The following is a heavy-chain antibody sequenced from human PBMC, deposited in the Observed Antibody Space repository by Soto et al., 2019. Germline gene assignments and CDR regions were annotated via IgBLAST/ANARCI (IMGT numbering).Heavy chain of an antibody. Sequence: GGSLRLSCAASGLTFRDCYMHWIRQAPGKGLEWVSYISDSGSSIEYAGSVKGRFTISRDNAKNSLYLQMNSLRAEDTAIYYCARVRFGEWGYAMDVWGQGTTVTVSS. CDR3: ARVRFGEWGYAMDV. CDR2: ISDSGSSI. D-gene: IGHD3-10*01. J-gene: IGHJ6*02. CDR1: GLTFRDCY. V-gene: IGHV3-11*01.